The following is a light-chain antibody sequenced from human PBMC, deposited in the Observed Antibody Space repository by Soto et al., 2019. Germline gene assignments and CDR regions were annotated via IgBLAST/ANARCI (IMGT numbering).Light chain of an antibody. CDR1: SSDVGGYNY. CDR3: AAWHDSLNGPV. CDR2: EVS. J-gene: IGLJ3*02. V-gene: IGLV2-14*01. Sequence: QSALTQPASVSGSPGQSITISCTGTSSDVGGYNYVSWYQQHPGKAPKLMIYEVSNRPSGVSNRFSGSKSGNTASLTISGLQAEDEADYYCAAWHDSLNGPVFGGGTQLTVL.